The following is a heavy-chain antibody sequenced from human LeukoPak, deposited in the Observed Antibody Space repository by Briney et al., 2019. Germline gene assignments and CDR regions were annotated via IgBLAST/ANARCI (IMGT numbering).Heavy chain of an antibody. Sequence: ASVKVSCKASGGTFSSYALSWVRQAPGQGLEWMGGIIPIFGTANYAQKFQGRVTITADESTSTAYMELSSLRSEDTAVYYCARGLITIETDYFNYWGQGTLVTVSS. V-gene: IGHV1-69*13. CDR3: ARGLITIETDYFNY. J-gene: IGHJ4*02. CDR2: IIPIFGTA. D-gene: IGHD3-3*01. CDR1: GGTFSSYA.